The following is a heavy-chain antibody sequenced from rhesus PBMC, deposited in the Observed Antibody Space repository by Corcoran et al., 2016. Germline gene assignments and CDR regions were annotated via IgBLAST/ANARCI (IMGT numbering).Heavy chain of an antibody. CDR3: AREPSNTVGLDS. Sequence: QVQLQESGPGLVKPSETLAPTCAVSGGYISSGYYYWSWIRQPPGKVLEWIGYITYSGNTGYNPSLNRLVTLSRDTSKNRLSLRLSSVTAADTAVYYCAREPSNTVGLDSCGQGVVVTVSS. V-gene: IGHV4-122*02. CDR2: ITYSGNT. J-gene: IGHJ6*01. CDR1: GGYISSGYYY. D-gene: IGHD4-23*01.